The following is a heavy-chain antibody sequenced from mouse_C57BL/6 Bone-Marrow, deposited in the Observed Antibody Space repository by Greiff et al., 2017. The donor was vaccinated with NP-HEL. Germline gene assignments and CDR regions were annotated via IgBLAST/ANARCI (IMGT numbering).Heavy chain of an antibody. D-gene: IGHD1-1*01. CDR1: GYTFTGYW. V-gene: IGHV1-9*01. Sequence: VKLMESGAELMKPGASVKLSCKATGYTFTGYWIEWVKQRPGHGLEWIGEILPGSGSTNYNEKFKGKATFTADTSSNTAYMQLSSLTTEDSAIYYCARNSPIYYYGSSYVYWYFDVWGTGTTVTVSS. CDR2: ILPGSGST. J-gene: IGHJ1*03. CDR3: ARNSPIYYYGSSYVYWYFDV.